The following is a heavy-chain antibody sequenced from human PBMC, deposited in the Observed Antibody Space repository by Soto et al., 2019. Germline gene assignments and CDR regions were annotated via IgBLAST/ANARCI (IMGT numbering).Heavy chain of an antibody. CDR2: IYYSGST. CDR3: ARRVVPGDHCSSTSCYYFDY. D-gene: IGHD2-2*01. J-gene: IGHJ4*02. Sequence: QLQLQESGPGLVKPSETLSLTCTVSGGSISSSSYYWGWIRQPPGKGLEWIGSIYYSGSTYYNPSLKSRVPISVDTDKNQFSLKLSSVTAADTAVYYCARRVVPGDHCSSTSCYYFDYWGQGTLVTVSS. V-gene: IGHV4-39*01. CDR1: GGSISSSSYY.